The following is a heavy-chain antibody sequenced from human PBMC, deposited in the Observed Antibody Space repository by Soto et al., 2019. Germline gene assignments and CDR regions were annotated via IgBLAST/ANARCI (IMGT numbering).Heavy chain of an antibody. J-gene: IGHJ6*03. V-gene: IGHV3-23*01. CDR1: GFTFRDSA. Sequence: EVQLLESGGGLVQPGGSLRLSCSGSGFTFRDSAMSWVRQAPGKGLEWVSGIRGGGTGTFYAASVKDRFTISRDNSKNTLYLQLNSLRADDTATYFCAKALGYCSGTACYGYNYYMDVWGKGTTVTVSS. CDR3: AKALGYCSGTACYGYNYYMDV. D-gene: IGHD2-2*01. CDR2: IRGGGTGT.